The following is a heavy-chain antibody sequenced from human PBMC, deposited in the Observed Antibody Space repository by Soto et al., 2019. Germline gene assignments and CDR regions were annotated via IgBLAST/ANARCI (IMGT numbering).Heavy chain of an antibody. CDR1: GDSISRNGYF. V-gene: IGHV4-31*03. CDR3: ARGTMLRGPGYYYAMDV. Sequence: QVQLQESGPGLVKPSQTLSLTCTVSGDSISRNGYFWTWIRQHPGKGLEWIGYIYYSGSSYYNPSLKSRVIISVDTSKNHFSLKLTAVTAADTAVYYCARGTMLRGPGYYYAMDVWGQGTTVTVSS. D-gene: IGHD3-10*01. J-gene: IGHJ6*02. CDR2: IYYSGSS.